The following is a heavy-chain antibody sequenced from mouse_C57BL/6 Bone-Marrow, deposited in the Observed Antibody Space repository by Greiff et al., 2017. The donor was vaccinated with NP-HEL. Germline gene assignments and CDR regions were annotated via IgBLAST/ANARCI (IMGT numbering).Heavy chain of an antibody. CDR1: GYTFTSYW. J-gene: IGHJ4*01. V-gene: IGHV1-55*01. Sequence: VQLVESGAELVKPGASVKMSCKASGYTFTSYWITWVKQRPGQGLEWIGDIYPGSGSTNYNEKFKSKATLTVDTSSSTAYMQLSSLTSEDSAVYYCARFPDYYGSSYVDAMDYWGQGTSVTVSS. D-gene: IGHD1-1*01. CDR3: ARFPDYYGSSYVDAMDY. CDR2: IYPGSGST.